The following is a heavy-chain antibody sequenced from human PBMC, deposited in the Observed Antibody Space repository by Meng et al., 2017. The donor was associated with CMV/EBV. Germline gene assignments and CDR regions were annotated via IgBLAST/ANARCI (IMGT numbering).Heavy chain of an antibody. CDR3: ARARPLMDY. CDR2: ISYDGSNK. J-gene: IGHJ4*02. CDR1: GFTFSSYA. D-gene: IGHD3-16*01. Sequence: QLVESGGGVVQRGRSLRLSCAASGFTFSSYAMHWVRQAPGKGLEWVAVISYDGSNKYYADSVKGRFTISRDNSKNTLYLQMNSLRAEDTAVYYCARARPLMDYWGQGTLVTVSS. V-gene: IGHV3-30-3*01.